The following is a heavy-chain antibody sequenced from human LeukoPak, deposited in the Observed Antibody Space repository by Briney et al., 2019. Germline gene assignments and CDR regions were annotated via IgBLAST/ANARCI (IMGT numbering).Heavy chain of an antibody. CDR2: MNANSGNT. CDR1: GCTFTSYD. D-gene: IGHD3-16*02. Sequence: ASVKVSCKASGCTFTSYDINWVRQATGQGLEWMGWMNANSGNTGYAQKFQGRVTITRNTSISTAYMELSSLRSEDTAVYYCARNLQAGVWGSYRDVDDFDIWGQGTMVTVSS. J-gene: IGHJ3*02. CDR3: ARNLQAGVWGSYRDVDDFDI. V-gene: IGHV1-8*03.